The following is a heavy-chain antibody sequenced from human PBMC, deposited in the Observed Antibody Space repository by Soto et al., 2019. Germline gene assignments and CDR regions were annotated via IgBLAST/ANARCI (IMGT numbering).Heavy chain of an antibody. CDR3: ARAHLWSSGSYDLGALDS. CDR2: TYYRSKWYN. Sequence: PSQTLSLTCAISGDSVSSNSAAWNWIRQSPSRGLEWLGRTYYRSKWYNDYAVSVKSRITINPDTSKHQLSLQLTSVTPEDTAVYYCARAHLWSSGSYDLGALDSWGQGTRVTVSS. J-gene: IGHJ3*02. D-gene: IGHD6-19*01. V-gene: IGHV6-1*01. CDR1: GDSVSSNSAA.